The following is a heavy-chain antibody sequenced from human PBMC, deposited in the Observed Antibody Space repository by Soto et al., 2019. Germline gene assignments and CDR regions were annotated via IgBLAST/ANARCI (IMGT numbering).Heavy chain of an antibody. Sequence: QVQLQESGPGLVKPSGTLSLTCAVSGGSISSDDWWTWVRQTPGKGLEWIGEIYHSGTTNYNPSLMSRLIIAVDKANSQFPLRLDSVTAADTAVYYCARSDCYGVCRGKGLAPWGQGILVTVSS. D-gene: IGHD2-21*02. J-gene: IGHJ5*02. CDR1: GGSISSDDW. V-gene: IGHV4-4*02. CDR2: IYHSGTT. CDR3: ARSDCYGVCRGKGLAP.